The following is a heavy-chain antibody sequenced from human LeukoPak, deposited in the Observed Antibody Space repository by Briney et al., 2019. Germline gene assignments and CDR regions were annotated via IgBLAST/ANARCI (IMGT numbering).Heavy chain of an antibody. Sequence: TGGSLRLSCVASGLTVSSYSMNWVRQAPGKGLEWVSYISSSSSTIYYADSVKGRFTISRDNAKNSLDLQMNSLRDEDTAVYYCAKDVGKWESLHFFDYWGQGTLVTVSS. J-gene: IGHJ4*02. CDR2: ISSSSSTI. D-gene: IGHD1-26*01. CDR3: AKDVGKWESLHFFDY. CDR1: GLTVSSYS. V-gene: IGHV3-48*02.